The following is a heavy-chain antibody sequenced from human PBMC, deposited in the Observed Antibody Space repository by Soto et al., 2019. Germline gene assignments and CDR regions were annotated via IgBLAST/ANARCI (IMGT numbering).Heavy chain of an antibody. V-gene: IGHV2-70*01. CDR3: ARTRSAERVNHQFYSGMDG. Sequence: SGPTLVNPTQTLTLTCSFSGFSLTTHGVCVSWIRQPPGKALEWLALIDWDDGKYYNTSLKTRLTISKDNSKNQVVLTLANVDPLDTATYFCARTRSAERVNHQFYSGMDGWGQGTTVTVSS. CDR2: IDWDDGK. J-gene: IGHJ6*02. CDR1: GFSLTTHGVC. D-gene: IGHD4-4*01.